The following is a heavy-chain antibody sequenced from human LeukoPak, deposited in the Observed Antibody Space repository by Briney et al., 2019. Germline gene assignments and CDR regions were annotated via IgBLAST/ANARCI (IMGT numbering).Heavy chain of an antibody. Sequence: GGSLRLSCAASGFTFSSYAMSWVRQAPGKGLAWVSAISGSGGSTYYADSVKGRFTISRDNSKNTLYLQMNSLRAEDTAVYYCAKRLRITIFGDNDPWGQGTLVTVSS. CDR2: ISGSGGST. D-gene: IGHD3-3*01. CDR1: GFTFSSYA. CDR3: AKRLRITIFGDNDP. J-gene: IGHJ5*02. V-gene: IGHV3-23*01.